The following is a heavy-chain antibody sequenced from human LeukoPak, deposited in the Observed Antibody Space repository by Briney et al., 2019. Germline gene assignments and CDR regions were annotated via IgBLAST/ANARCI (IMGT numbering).Heavy chain of an antibody. V-gene: IGHV3-9*03. D-gene: IGHD4/OR15-4a*01. CDR1: GFTFDDYA. J-gene: IGHJ4*02. CDR2: ITWNSGSI. Sequence: GRSLRLSCAASGFTFDDYAMHWVRQAPGKGLEWVSGITWNSGSIGYADSVKGRFTISRDNAKNSLYLQMNSLRTEDMALYYCAKDIHRLTLFYFDYWGQGTLVTVSS. CDR3: AKDIHRLTLFYFDY.